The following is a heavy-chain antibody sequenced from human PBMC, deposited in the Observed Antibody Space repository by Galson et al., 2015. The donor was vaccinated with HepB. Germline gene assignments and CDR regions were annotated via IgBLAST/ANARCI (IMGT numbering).Heavy chain of an antibody. CDR2: IWYDGSNK. CDR3: AREAGNYDFWSGYYTEHYFDY. Sequence: SLRLSCAASGFTFSSYGMHWVRQAPGKGLEWVAVIWYDGSNKYYADSVKGRFTISRDNSKNTLYLQMNSLRAEDTAVYYCAREAGNYDFWSGYYTEHYFDYWGQGTLVTVSS. D-gene: IGHD3-3*01. V-gene: IGHV3-33*01. J-gene: IGHJ4*02. CDR1: GFTFSSYG.